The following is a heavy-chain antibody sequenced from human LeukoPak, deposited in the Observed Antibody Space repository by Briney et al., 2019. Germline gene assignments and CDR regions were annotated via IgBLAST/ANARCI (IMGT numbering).Heavy chain of an antibody. CDR3: ATVSNPYYYYGMDV. D-gene: IGHD4-11*01. J-gene: IGHJ6*02. CDR2: FDPEDGET. Sequence: ASVKVSCEVSGYTLTELSMHWVRQAPGKGLEWMGGFDPEDGETIYAQKFQGRVTMTEDTSTDTAYMELSSLRSEDTAVYYCATVSNPYYYYGMDVWGQGTTVTVSS. V-gene: IGHV1-24*01. CDR1: GYTLTELS.